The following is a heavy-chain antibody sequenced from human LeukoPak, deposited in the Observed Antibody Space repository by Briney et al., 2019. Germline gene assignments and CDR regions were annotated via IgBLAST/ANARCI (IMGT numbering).Heavy chain of an antibody. Sequence: SETLSLTCTVSGGSISSYYWSWSRQPPGEGLGWIGYIYYSGSTNYNPSLKSRVTISVDTSKNQFSLTLSSVTAADTAVYYCARWTGYSPESWFDPWGQGTLVTVSS. CDR1: GGSISSYY. CDR3: ARWTGYSPESWFDP. D-gene: IGHD3/OR15-3a*01. J-gene: IGHJ5*02. CDR2: IYYSGST. V-gene: IGHV4-59*01.